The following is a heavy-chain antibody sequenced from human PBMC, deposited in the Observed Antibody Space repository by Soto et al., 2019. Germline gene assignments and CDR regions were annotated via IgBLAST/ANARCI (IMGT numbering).Heavy chain of an antibody. Sequence: QVTLEESGPTRVKPTQTLTLTCTFSGFSLATSGVGVGWVRQPPGKALERLALIYWDDDKRYSPPLRSRLTVTTATPTHQVLLTMTNMDTVDTATYYCAHRVGLQGNWNGGYFDFWGQGALVTVSS. D-gene: IGHD1-1*01. CDR1: GFSLATSGVG. CDR2: IYWDDDK. J-gene: IGHJ4*02. V-gene: IGHV2-5*02. CDR3: AHRVGLQGNWNGGYFDF.